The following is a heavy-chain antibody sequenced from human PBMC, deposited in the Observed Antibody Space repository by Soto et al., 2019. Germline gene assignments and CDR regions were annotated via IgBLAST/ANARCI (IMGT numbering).Heavy chain of an antibody. V-gene: IGHV1-3*01. Sequence: ASVKVSCKASGYTFTSYAMHWVRQAPGQRPEWMGWINAGNGNTKYSQKFQGRVTITRDTSASTAYMELSSLRSEDTAVYYCARGSDTIFGAACFDPWGQGTLVTVSS. D-gene: IGHD3-3*01. CDR3: ARGSDTIFGAACFDP. CDR1: GYTFTSYA. J-gene: IGHJ5*02. CDR2: INAGNGNT.